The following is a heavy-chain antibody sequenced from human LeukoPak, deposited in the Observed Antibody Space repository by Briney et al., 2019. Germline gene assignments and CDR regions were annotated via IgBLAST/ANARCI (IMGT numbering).Heavy chain of an antibody. Sequence: ASVKVSCKAFGYTFTGYYMHWVRQAPGQGLEWMGRINPNSGGTNYAQKFQGRVTMTRDTSISTAYMELSRLRSDDTAVYCCAREHYSSGWYVLDFDYWGQGTLVTVSS. CDR1: GYTFTGYY. CDR3: AREHYSSGWYVLDFDY. D-gene: IGHD6-19*01. J-gene: IGHJ4*02. CDR2: INPNSGGT. V-gene: IGHV1-2*06.